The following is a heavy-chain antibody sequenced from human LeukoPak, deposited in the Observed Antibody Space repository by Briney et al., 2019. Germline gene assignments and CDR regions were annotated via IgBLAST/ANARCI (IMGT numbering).Heavy chain of an antibody. J-gene: IGHJ4*02. CDR1: GFNFGDYA. D-gene: IGHD3-22*01. V-gene: IGHV3-49*04. Sequence: GGSLRLSCTTSGFNFGDYAMSWVRQAPGKGLEWVAFIRSKAYGGTTEYAASVKGRFTISRDDSKSIAYLQMNSLKTEDTAVYYCQTYYYDSSGYYYIDQWGQGTLVTVSS. CDR2: IRSKAYGGTT. CDR3: QTYYYDSSGYYYIDQ.